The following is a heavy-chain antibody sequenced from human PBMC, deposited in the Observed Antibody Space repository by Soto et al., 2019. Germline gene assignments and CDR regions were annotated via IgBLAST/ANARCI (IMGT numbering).Heavy chain of an antibody. CDR3: ARGGRAARSAFDI. CDR2: ISSSSSYI. D-gene: IGHD6-6*01. CDR1: GFTFSSYS. V-gene: IGHV3-21*01. Sequence: GGSLRLSCAASGFTFSSYSMNWVRQAPGKGLEWVSSISSSSSYIYYADSVKGRFTISRDNAKNSLYLQMNSLRAEDTAVYYCARGGRAARSAFDIWGQGTMVTVSS. J-gene: IGHJ3*02.